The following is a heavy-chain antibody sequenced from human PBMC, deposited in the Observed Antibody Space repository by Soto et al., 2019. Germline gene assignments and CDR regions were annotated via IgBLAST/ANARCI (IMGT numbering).Heavy chain of an antibody. D-gene: IGHD2-15*01. CDR3: ARAAICSGGSCYSRFVY. Sequence: QVQLVQSGAEVKKPGASVKVSCKASGYTFTSYAMHWVRQAPGQWLEWMGWINAGNGNTKYSQKFQGRVTITRDTSASTAYMELSILRSEDMAVYYCARAAICSGGSCYSRFVYWGQGTLVTVSS. CDR2: INAGNGNT. CDR1: GYTFTSYA. V-gene: IGHV1-3*01. J-gene: IGHJ4*02.